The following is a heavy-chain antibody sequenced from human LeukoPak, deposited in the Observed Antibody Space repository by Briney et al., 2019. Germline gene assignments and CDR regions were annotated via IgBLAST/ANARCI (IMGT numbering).Heavy chain of an antibody. V-gene: IGHV3-30-3*01. J-gene: IGHJ4*02. D-gene: IGHD3-3*01. CDR1: GFIFKNYA. CDR2: ISYDGSNK. Sequence: GGSLRLSCVASGFIFKNYAMNWVRQAPGKGLEWVAVISYDGSNKYYADSVKGRFTISRDNSKNTLYLQMNSLRAEDTAVYYCTTDHRTIYGVVFPDYWGQGTLVTVSS. CDR3: TTDHRTIYGVVFPDY.